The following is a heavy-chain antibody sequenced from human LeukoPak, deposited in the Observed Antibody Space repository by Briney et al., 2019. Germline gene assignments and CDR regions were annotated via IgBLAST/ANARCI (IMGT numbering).Heavy chain of an antibody. V-gene: IGHV3-9*01. Sequence: GRSLRLSCAASGFTFDDYAMHWVRQAPGKGLEWVSGISWNSGSIGYADSVKGRFTISRDNAKNSLYLQMNSLRAEDTALNYCAKDGAIAVAGSGGGYFDYWGQGTLVTVSS. CDR1: GFTFDDYA. J-gene: IGHJ4*02. D-gene: IGHD6-19*01. CDR3: AKDGAIAVAGSGGGYFDY. CDR2: ISWNSGSI.